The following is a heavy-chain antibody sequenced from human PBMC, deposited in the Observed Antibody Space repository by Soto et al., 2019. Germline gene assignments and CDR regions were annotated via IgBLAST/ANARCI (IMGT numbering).Heavy chain of an antibody. D-gene: IGHD3-10*01. Sequence: QGQLQQSGPGLVKPSQTLSLTCAISGDSVSSDITSWNWIRQSPSRGLEWLGRTYYRSKWFLDYAASVKSRITINPDTSKNQFSLELNSMPPEDTAVYYCARGKALDVWGQGSVVTVSS. CDR3: ARGKALDV. V-gene: IGHV6-1*01. CDR1: GDSVSSDITS. CDR2: TYYRSKWFL. J-gene: IGHJ3*01.